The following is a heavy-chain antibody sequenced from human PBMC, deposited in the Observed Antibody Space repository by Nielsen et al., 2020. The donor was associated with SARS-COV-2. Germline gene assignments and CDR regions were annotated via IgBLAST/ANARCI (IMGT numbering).Heavy chain of an antibody. CDR3: ARHPRFWQSDY. V-gene: IGHV4-39*01. Sequence: SETLSLTCTVSGGSISSSSYYWGWIRQPPGKGLEWIGSIYYSGSTYYNPSLKSRVTISVDTSKNQFSLKLSSVTAADTAVHYCARHPRFWQSDYWGQGTLVTVSS. CDR1: GGSISSSSYY. D-gene: IGHD3-3*01. CDR2: IYYSGST. J-gene: IGHJ4*02.